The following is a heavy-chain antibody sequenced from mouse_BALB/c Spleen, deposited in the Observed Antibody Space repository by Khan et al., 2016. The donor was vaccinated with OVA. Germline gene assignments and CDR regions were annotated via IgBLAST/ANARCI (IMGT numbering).Heavy chain of an antibody. CDR1: GYTFTNYW. V-gene: IGHV1-69*02. CDR3: TREGTTVDAMDY. D-gene: IGHD1-1*01. CDR2: IYPSDSYT. Sequence: QVQLQQPGAELVRPGASVKLSCKASGYTFTNYWIYWVTQKPEQGLAWIGTIYPSDSYTNSNQKFKESATLSVHKSYRTAHIPLPSQTTEDSAVYYCTREGTTVDAMDYWGQGTSVTVSS. J-gene: IGHJ4*01.